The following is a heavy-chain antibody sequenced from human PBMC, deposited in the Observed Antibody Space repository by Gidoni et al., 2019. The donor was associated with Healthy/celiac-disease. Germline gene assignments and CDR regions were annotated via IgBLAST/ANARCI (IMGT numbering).Heavy chain of an antibody. V-gene: IGHV5-51*01. Sequence: EVQPVQSGAGVKKPGESLTISCKGSGYRYPRYWLGWVRQMPGKGLEWMGIIYPGDSDTRYSPSFQGQVTISADKSISTAYLQWSSLKASDTAMYYCARHGPEWELEGGAADYWGQGTLVTVSS. CDR3: ARHGPEWELEGGAADY. J-gene: IGHJ4*02. D-gene: IGHD1-26*01. CDR1: GYRYPRYW. CDR2: IYPGDSDT.